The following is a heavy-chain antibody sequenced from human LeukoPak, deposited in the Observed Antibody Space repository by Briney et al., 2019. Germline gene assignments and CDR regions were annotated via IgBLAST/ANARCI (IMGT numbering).Heavy chain of an antibody. Sequence: ASVKVSCKVSGYTLTELSMHWVRQAPGKGLEWMGGFDPEDGETIYAQKFQGRVTMTGDTSTDTAYMELSSLRSEDTAVYYCLLTAAYWGQGTLVTVSS. J-gene: IGHJ4*02. CDR3: LLTAAY. D-gene: IGHD7-27*01. V-gene: IGHV1-24*01. CDR2: FDPEDGET. CDR1: GYTLTELS.